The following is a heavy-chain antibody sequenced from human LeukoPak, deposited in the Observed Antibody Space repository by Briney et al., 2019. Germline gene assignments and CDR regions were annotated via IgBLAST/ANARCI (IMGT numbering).Heavy chain of an antibody. J-gene: IGHJ6*03. CDR2: IYTSGST. D-gene: IGHD2-15*01. CDR1: GGSISSGSYY. V-gene: IGHV4-61*02. Sequence: SETLSLTCTVSGGSISSGSYYWSWIRQPAGKGLEWIGRIYTSGSTNYNPSLKSRVTISVDTSKNQFSLKLSSVTAADTAVYYCARDSMEGGGYVDVWGKGTTVTVSS. CDR3: ARDSMEGGGYVDV.